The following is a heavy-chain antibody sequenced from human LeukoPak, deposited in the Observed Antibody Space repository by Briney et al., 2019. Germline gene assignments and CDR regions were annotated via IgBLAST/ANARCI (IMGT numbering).Heavy chain of an antibody. J-gene: IGHJ5*02. CDR3: AKRIGGYSSGWYPNWFDP. CDR1: GFTFSSYG. CDR2: ISGSGGST. Sequence: GGSLRLSCAASGFTFSSYGMSWVRQAPGKGLEWVSAISGSGGSTYYADSAKGRFTISRDNSKNTLYLQMNSLRAEDTAVYYCAKRIGGYSSGWYPNWFDPWGQGTLVTVSS. D-gene: IGHD6-19*01. V-gene: IGHV3-23*01.